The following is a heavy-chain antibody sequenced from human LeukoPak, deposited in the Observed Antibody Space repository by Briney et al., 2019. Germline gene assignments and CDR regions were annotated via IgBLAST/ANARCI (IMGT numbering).Heavy chain of an antibody. CDR1: GFTFSSYA. CDR2: ISSSGSTI. D-gene: IGHD3-16*02. J-gene: IGHJ4*02. Sequence: PGGSLRLSCAASGFTFSSYAMSWVRQAPGKALEWVSYISSSGSTIYYADSVKGRFTISRDNAKNSLYLQMNSLRAEDTAVYYCAREDYDYVWGSYRHLYWGQGTLVTVSS. CDR3: AREDYDYVWGSYRHLY. V-gene: IGHV3-48*04.